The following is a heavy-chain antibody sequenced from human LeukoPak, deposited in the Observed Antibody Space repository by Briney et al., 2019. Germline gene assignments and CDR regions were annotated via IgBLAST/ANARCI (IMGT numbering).Heavy chain of an antibody. CDR1: GGSFSGYY. J-gene: IGHJ6*02. CDR2: INHSGST. CDR3: ARMAIVTAPNMHYYCYGIDV. Sequence: PSETLSLTCAVYGGSFSGYYWSGIRQPPGKGGEWIGEINHSGSTNYNPSLKSRVTISVDTSKNPFSLTLSSVTAADTAVYYCARMAIVTAPNMHYYCYGIDVWGQGTTVTVSS. D-gene: IGHD2-21*02. V-gene: IGHV4-34*01.